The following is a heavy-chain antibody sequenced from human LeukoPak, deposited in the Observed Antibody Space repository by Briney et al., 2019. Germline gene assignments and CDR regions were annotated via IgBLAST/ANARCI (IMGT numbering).Heavy chain of an antibody. Sequence: HPGGSLRLSCAASGFTFSSYAMHWVRQAPGKGLEWVAVISYDGSNKYYADSVKGRFTISRDNSKNTLYLQMNSLRSEDTAVYYCATALRFLGWLPNYWGQGTLVTVSS. CDR2: ISYDGSNK. CDR3: ATALRFLGWLPNY. CDR1: GFTFSSYA. D-gene: IGHD3-3*01. V-gene: IGHV3-30-3*01. J-gene: IGHJ4*02.